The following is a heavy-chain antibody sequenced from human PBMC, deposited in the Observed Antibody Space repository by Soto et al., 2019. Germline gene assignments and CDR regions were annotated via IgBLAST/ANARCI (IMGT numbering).Heavy chain of an antibody. CDR3: ARDGGTAMVLDP. D-gene: IGHD5-18*01. V-gene: IGHV4-31*03. Sequence: QVQLQESGPGLVKPSQTLSLTCTVSGGSISSNGYYWNWIRQYPGKGLEWIGYIYHSGSTYYNPSLKSRVTLSLDTSKNRFSLILSSVTAADTAMYYCARDGGTAMVLDPWGQGTLVTVSS. CDR2: IYHSGST. CDR1: GGSISSNGYY. J-gene: IGHJ5*02.